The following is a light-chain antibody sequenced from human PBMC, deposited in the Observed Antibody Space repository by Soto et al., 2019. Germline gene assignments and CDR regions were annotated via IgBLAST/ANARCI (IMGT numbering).Light chain of an antibody. V-gene: IGLV1-44*01. CDR3: AAWDDSLNGPV. CDR2: SNN. Sequence: QAVVTQPPSASGTPGQRVTISCSGSSSNIGSNTVNWYQQLPGTAPKLLIYSNNQRPSGVPDRFSGSKSGTSASLAISGLQSEDEADCYCAAWDDSLNGPVFGTGTKLTVL. CDR1: SSNIGSNT. J-gene: IGLJ1*01.